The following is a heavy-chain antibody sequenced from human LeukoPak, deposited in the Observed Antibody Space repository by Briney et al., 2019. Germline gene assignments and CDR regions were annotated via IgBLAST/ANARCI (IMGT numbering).Heavy chain of an antibody. D-gene: IGHD2-2*01. CDR2: IYYSGSS. J-gene: IGHJ3*02. V-gene: IGHV4-39*07. CDR3: ARGPPDCSSTSCYAFDAFDI. Sequence: SETLSLTCTVSGGSISSSSYYWGWIRQPPGKGLEWIGSIYYSGSSYYNPSLKSRVTISVDTSKNQFSLKLSSVTAADTAVYYCARGPPDCSSTSCYAFDAFDIWGQGTMVTVSS. CDR1: GGSISSSSYY.